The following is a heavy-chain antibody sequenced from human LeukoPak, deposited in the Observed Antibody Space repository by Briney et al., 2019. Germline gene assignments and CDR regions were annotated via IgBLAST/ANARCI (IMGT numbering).Heavy chain of an antibody. CDR3: AKSYYYDSSGYRPPHYFDY. D-gene: IGHD3-22*01. J-gene: IGHJ4*02. Sequence: GGPLRLSCTASGFTFSSYAMSWVRQAPGKGLEWVSAISGSGGSTYYADSVKGRFTISRDNSKNTLYLQMNSLRAEDTAVYYCAKSYYYDSSGYRPPHYFDYWGQGTLVTVSS. V-gene: IGHV3-23*01. CDR1: GFTFSSYA. CDR2: ISGSGGST.